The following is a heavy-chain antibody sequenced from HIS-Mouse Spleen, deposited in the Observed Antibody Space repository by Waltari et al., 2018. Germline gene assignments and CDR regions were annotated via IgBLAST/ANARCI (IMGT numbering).Heavy chain of an antibody. D-gene: IGHD6-13*01. Sequence: QLQLQESGPGLVKPSETRSLTCTVSGGSISSSSYYCGWLRPPPGKGLEWIGSIYYSGSTYYNPSLKSRVTISVDTSKNQFSLKLSSVTAADTAVYYCAREIPYSSSWYDWYFDLWGRGTLVTVSS. J-gene: IGHJ2*01. CDR2: IYYSGST. CDR1: GGSISSSSYY. CDR3: AREIPYSSSWYDWYFDL. V-gene: IGHV4-39*07.